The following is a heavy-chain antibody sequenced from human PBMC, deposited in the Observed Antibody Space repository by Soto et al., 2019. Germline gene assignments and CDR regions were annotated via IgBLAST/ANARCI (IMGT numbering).Heavy chain of an antibody. J-gene: IGHJ4*02. CDR2: ISYDGNEK. V-gene: IGHV3-30-3*01. D-gene: IGHD3-10*01. CDR3: ARHTAEGIFTHRGALGY. Sequence: QVQLVESGGGVVQPGRSLRLSCAASGFTFNNYALHWVRQSPGKGLEWVALISYDGNEKKYADSVKGRFTISRDNSKNTLVLELSGLISEDTAVYYCARHTAEGIFTHRGALGYWGQGTLITVSS. CDR1: GFTFNNYA.